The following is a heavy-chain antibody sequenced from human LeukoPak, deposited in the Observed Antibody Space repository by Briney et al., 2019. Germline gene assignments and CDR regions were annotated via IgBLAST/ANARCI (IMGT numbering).Heavy chain of an antibody. CDR1: GFTFTSYE. CDR3: ARDGVDDGLYYDY. V-gene: IGHV3-7*01. J-gene: IGHJ4*02. D-gene: IGHD3-10*01. CDR2: INQDGSEK. Sequence: GGSLRLSCAAFGFTFTSYEMNWVRQAPGKGLEWVAHINQDGSEKYYLDSVKGRFTISRDNAKNSLYLQMNSLRVEDTAEYYCARDGVDDGLYYDYWGQGSLVTVSS.